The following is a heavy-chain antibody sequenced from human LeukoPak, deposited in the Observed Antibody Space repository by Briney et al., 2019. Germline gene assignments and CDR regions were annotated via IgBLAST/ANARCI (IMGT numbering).Heavy chain of an antibody. CDR3: ASLGGYYGMDV. J-gene: IGHJ6*04. D-gene: IGHD3-16*01. V-gene: IGHV1-24*01. Sequence: ASVKVSCKVSGYTLTELSMHWVRQAPGKGLEWMGGFDPEDGETMYAQKFQGRVSMTEDTSTDTAYMELSSLRSEDTAVYYCASLGGYYGMDVWGKGTTVTVSS. CDR1: GYTLTELS. CDR2: FDPEDGET.